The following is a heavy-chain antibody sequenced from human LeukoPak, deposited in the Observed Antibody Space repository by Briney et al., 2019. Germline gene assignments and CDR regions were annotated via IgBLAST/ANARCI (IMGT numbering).Heavy chain of an antibody. CDR3: ARGKTMVYCGGDCYRFDN. Sequence: GASVKVSCKASGYTFSGYYMHWVRQAPGQGPEWVGWINPNSGGTNYAQKFQGRVTMTRDTSISTAYMELSRLLSGDTAVYYCARGKTMVYCGGDCYRFDNWGQGTLVTVSS. D-gene: IGHD2-21*02. V-gene: IGHV1-2*02. CDR2: INPNSGGT. J-gene: IGHJ4*02. CDR1: GYTFSGYY.